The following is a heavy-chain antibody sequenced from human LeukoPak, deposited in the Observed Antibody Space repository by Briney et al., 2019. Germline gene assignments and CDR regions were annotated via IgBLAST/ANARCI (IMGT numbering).Heavy chain of an antibody. J-gene: IGHJ5*02. CDR3: ARASQYCSGGSCYYWFDP. CDR2: IYSGGNT. V-gene: IGHV3-53*01. D-gene: IGHD2-15*01. Sequence: HPGGSLRLSCAASGFTVSSNYMTWVRQAPGKGLEWVSVIYSGGNTYYADSVKGRFTISRDNSKNTLYLQVNSLRAEDTAVYYCARASQYCSGGSCYYWFDPWGQGTLVTVSS. CDR1: GFTVSSNY.